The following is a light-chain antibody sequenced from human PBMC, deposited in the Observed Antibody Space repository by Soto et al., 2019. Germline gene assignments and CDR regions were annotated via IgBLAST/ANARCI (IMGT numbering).Light chain of an antibody. J-gene: IGKJ1*01. V-gene: IGKV3-20*01. Sequence: EIVLTQSPGTLSLSPGERATLSCRASHSVNTNYLAWYQQKPGQAPRLLIYGASSRATGIPDRFSGSGSGTDFTLTITRLEPEDFAVYYCQQYGTSRTFGQGTKVEIK. CDR3: QQYGTSRT. CDR2: GAS. CDR1: HSVNTNY.